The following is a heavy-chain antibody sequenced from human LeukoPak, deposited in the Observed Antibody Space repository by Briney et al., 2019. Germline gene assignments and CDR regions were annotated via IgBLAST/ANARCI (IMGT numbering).Heavy chain of an antibody. CDR3: ARWAHLPSGWFDP. V-gene: IGHV4-59*08. CDR2: IYYSGST. CDR1: GGSISIYY. D-gene: IGHD3-10*01. J-gene: IGHJ5*02. Sequence: KPSETLSLTCAVSGGSISIYYWSWTRQPPGKGLEWIGYIYYSGSTNYNPSLKSRVTISVATSKNQFSLKLRSVTAADTAVYYCARWAHLPSGWFDPWGQGTLVTVSS.